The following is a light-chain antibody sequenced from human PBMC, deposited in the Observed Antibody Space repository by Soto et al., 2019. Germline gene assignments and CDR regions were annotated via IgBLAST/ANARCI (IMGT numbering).Light chain of an antibody. J-gene: IGKJ4*01. Sequence: EIVLTQSPGTLSLSPGERATLSCRASESVSDNYLAWYQQRSGQAPRLVIYGASSRASAVPDRFSGSGSGADFTLTISILEQEDFAVYYCQQYGSSPLTFGGGTKVEIK. V-gene: IGKV3-20*01. CDR1: ESVSDNY. CDR3: QQYGSSPLT. CDR2: GAS.